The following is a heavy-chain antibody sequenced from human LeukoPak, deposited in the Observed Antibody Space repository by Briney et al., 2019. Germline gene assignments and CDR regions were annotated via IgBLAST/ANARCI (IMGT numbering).Heavy chain of an antibody. CDR1: GYTFTGSY. CDR2: INPNSGGT. V-gene: IGHV1-2*02. D-gene: IGHD6-19*01. J-gene: IGHJ4*02. Sequence: GASPEVSSKPPGYTFTGSYMHWVRHGPGEGLGWMGWINPNSGGTNYAQKRQGRVTMTRDTSISTVYMELSRLRSDDTAVYYCASDRIAVAAYWGQGTLVTVSS. CDR3: ASDRIAVAAY.